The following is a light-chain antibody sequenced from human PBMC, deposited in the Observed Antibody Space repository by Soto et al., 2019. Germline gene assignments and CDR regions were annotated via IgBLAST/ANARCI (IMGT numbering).Light chain of an antibody. CDR1: QSVGSK. V-gene: IGKV3D-15*01. CDR2: DAS. J-gene: IGKJ4*01. CDR3: QQYGDWPGA. Sequence: DIVLTQSPPTLSVSPGERATLSCRASQSVGSKLAWYQQRPGQAPRLLIYDASNRATGIPARFSGSGSGTEFSLTISSLQSEDFAVYSCQQYGDWPGAFGGGTKVDIK.